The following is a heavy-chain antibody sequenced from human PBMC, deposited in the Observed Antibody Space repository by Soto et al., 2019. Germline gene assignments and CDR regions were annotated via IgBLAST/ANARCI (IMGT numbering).Heavy chain of an antibody. V-gene: IGHV3-30*18. CDR1: GFTFSSYG. D-gene: IGHD2-15*01. CDR3: AKDPEDIVVVVAALDAFDI. J-gene: IGHJ3*02. CDR2: ISYDGSNK. Sequence: QVQLVESGGGVVQPGRSLRLSCAASGFTFSSYGMHWVRQAPGKGLEWVAVISYDGSNKYYADSVKGRFTISRDNSKNSLYLQMNSLRAEDTAVYYCAKDPEDIVVVVAALDAFDIWGQGTMVTVSS.